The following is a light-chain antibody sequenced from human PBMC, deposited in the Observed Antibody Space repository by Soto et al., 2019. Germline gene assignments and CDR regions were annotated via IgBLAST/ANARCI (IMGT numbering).Light chain of an antibody. CDR3: QQSYSTPPWT. V-gene: IGKV1-39*01. J-gene: IGKJ1*01. CDR2: AAS. CDR1: QRISRY. Sequence: DIQMTQSPSSLSASVGDRVTITCRASQRISRYLNWYQQKPGKAPKLLIYAASNLQSGVPSRFSGSGSGTDFTLTISSLQPEDFATYFCQQSYSTPPWTFGQGTKVDIK.